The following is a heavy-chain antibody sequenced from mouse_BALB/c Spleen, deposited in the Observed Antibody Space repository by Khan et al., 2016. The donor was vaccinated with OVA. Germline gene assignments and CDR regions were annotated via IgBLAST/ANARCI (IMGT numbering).Heavy chain of an antibody. J-gene: IGHJ3*01. D-gene: IGHD1-1*01. CDR1: GFTFSTYG. Sequence: VQLKESGGDVVKPGGSLKLSCAASGFTFSTYGMSWVRQTPDKRLEWVATISTGGHYTYYPDTVKGRFTISRDNAKKTLYLQISSLKSEDTAMFYCARLAYYYDSEGFAYWGQGTLVTVSA. CDR3: ARLAYYYDSEGFAY. V-gene: IGHV5-6*01. CDR2: ISTGGHYT.